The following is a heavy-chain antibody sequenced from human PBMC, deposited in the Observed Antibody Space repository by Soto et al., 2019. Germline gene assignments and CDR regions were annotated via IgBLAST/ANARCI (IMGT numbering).Heavy chain of an antibody. V-gene: IGHV3-64D*06. D-gene: IGHD3-9*01. CDR1: GFPFSPYY. Sequence: GCLTLCFAASGFPFSPYYLHWVCQAPGKGLEFVAGISPTGVNTFYADSVKGRSTISRDNSKNTLYLQMSSLRPDDTAVYYCVKLTDYWGQGALVTVSA. CDR2: ISPTGVNT. J-gene: IGHJ4*02. CDR3: VKLTDY.